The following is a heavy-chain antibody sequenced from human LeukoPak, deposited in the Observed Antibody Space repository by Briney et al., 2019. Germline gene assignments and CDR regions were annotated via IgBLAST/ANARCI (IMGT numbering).Heavy chain of an antibody. D-gene: IGHD2/OR15-2a*01. CDR1: GYTFTSNA. V-gene: IGHV7-4-1*02. J-gene: IGHJ4*02. Sequence: GASVKVSCKASGYTFTSNAMNWARQAPGQGLELMGWINTNTGNPTYAQGFTGRFVFSLDTSVSTAYLQISSLKAEDTAVYYCARDNAGNIDYWGQGTLVTVSS. CDR2: INTNTGNP. CDR3: ARDNAGNIDY.